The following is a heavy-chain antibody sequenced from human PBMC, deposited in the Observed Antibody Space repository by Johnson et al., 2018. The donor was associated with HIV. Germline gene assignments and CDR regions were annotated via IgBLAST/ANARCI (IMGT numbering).Heavy chain of an antibody. J-gene: IGHJ3*02. CDR2: ISGSGGST. D-gene: IGHD3-22*01. CDR1: GFTFSSYA. CDR3: ARVGDGSGYYFDAFDI. V-gene: IGHV3-23*04. Sequence: VQLVESGGGLVQPGGSLRLSCAGSGFTFSSYAISWVRQAPGKGLEWVSTISGSGGSTYHADSVKGRFTISRDNAKNSLYLQMNSLRAEDTAVYYCARVGDGSGYYFDAFDIWGQGTMVTVSS.